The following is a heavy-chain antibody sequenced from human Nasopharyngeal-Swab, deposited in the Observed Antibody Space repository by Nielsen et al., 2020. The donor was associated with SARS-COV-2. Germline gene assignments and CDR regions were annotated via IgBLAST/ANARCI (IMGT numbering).Heavy chain of an antibody. J-gene: IGHJ6*02. CDR2: ISSSSSYI. V-gene: IGHV3-21*01. D-gene: IGHD3-3*01. CDR1: GFTSTNDT. CDR3: AREGLDDDFWSAFFIDV. Sequence: GGFLRLSCASSGFTSTNDTFNWVRQVPGQGLEWVSSISSSSSYIYYADPVKGRFTISRDTAKNSLYLQMNRLRAEDTAVYYCAREGLDDDFWSAFFIDVWGQGTTVTVSS.